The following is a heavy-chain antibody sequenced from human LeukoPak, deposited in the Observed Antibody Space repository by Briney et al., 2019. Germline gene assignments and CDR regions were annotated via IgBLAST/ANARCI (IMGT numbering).Heavy chain of an antibody. CDR3: ARGSIGSYYNYFDY. J-gene: IGHJ4*02. Sequence: ASVKVSCKASGYTFSSNYLHWVRQAPGQGLEWMGLIDPSGGSTSYAQKFQGRVTMTRDTSTTTVYMDLTNLRSEDTAVYYCARGSIGSYYNYFDYWGQGTLVTVSS. CDR2: IDPSGGST. CDR1: GYTFSSNY. D-gene: IGHD1-26*01. V-gene: IGHV1-46*01.